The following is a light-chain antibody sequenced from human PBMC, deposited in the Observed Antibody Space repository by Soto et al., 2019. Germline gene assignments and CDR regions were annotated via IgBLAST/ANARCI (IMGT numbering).Light chain of an antibody. Sequence: DIQMTQSPSSLSASVGDRVTITCRASQSISNYLNWYQQKPGKAPKLLIYAASSLQSGVPTRFSGSGSGTDFTLTIGRLQPEDFATYYCQQSSSAPRTFGQGTKVEIK. CDR2: AAS. CDR1: QSISNY. CDR3: QQSSSAPRT. V-gene: IGKV1-39*01. J-gene: IGKJ1*01.